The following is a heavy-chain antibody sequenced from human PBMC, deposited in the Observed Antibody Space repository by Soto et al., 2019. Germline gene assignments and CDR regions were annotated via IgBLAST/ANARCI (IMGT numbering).Heavy chain of an antibody. Sequence: QVQLVESGGGVVQPGRSLRLSCAASGFTFSSYGMHWVRQAPGKGLEWVAVISYDGSNKYYAESVKGRFTISRDNSKNTLYLQMNSLRAEDTAVYYCANYGGYSYGFHYWGQGTLVTVSS. CDR3: ANYGGYSYGFHY. CDR1: GFTFSSYG. D-gene: IGHD5-18*01. V-gene: IGHV3-30*18. CDR2: ISYDGSNK. J-gene: IGHJ4*02.